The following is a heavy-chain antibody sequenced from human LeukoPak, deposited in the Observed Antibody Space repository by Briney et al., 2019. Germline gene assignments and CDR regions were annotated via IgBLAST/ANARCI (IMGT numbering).Heavy chain of an antibody. Sequence: SETLSLTCTVSGGSISSYYWSWIRQPPGKGLEWIGYIYTSGSTNYNPSLKSRVTISVDTSKNQFSPKLSSVTAADTAVYYCARHIAAAGTNDAFDIWGQGTMVTVSS. CDR2: IYTSGST. J-gene: IGHJ3*02. CDR3: ARHIAAAGTNDAFDI. V-gene: IGHV4-4*09. D-gene: IGHD6-13*01. CDR1: GGSISSYY.